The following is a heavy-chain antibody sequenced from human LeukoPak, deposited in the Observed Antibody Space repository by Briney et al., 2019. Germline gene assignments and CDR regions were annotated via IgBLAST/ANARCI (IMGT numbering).Heavy chain of an antibody. V-gene: IGHV3-11*01. Sequence: PGGSLRLSCAASGFSFSDYHMKWLRQAPGKGLEWVSYISPGGDSIYFADSVKGRFTLSRDITKNSLSLQMNSLTAEDTAVYYCATGRDITVAGPGGYFDYWGQGILVTVSS. CDR2: ISPGGDSI. CDR3: ATGRDITVAGPGGYFDY. CDR1: GFSFSDYH. J-gene: IGHJ4*02. D-gene: IGHD6-19*01.